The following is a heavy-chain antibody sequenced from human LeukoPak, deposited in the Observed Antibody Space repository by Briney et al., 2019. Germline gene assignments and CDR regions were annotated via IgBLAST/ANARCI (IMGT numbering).Heavy chain of an antibody. CDR1: GGSISSYY. CDR2: IYYSGST. J-gene: IGHJ4*02. CDR3: ARDGDDKQWLVPPRLGFDY. D-gene: IGHD6-19*01. Sequence: KPSETLSLTCTVSGGSISSYYWSWIRQPPGKGLEWIGYIYYSGSTNYNPSLKSRVTISVDTSKNQFSLKLSSVTAADTAVYYCARDGDDKQWLVPPRLGFDYWGQGTLVTVSS. V-gene: IGHV4-59*12.